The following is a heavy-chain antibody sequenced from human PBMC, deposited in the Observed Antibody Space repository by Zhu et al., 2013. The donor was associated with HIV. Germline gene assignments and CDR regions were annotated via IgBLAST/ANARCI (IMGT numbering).Heavy chain of an antibody. V-gene: IGHV4-39*07. CDR2: IYYSGGT. J-gene: IGHJ5*02. CDR3: ARGRALTSGDYGNWFDP. D-gene: IGHD4-17*01. Sequence: QVQLQESGPGLLKPSETLSLTCTVSGGSISSSSFYWGWIRQPPGKGLEWIGSIYYSGGTYYSSSLKSRVTISVDTSKNQFSLKLTSVTAADTAVYYCARGRALTSGDYGNWFDPWGQGTLVTVSS. CDR1: GGSISSSSFY.